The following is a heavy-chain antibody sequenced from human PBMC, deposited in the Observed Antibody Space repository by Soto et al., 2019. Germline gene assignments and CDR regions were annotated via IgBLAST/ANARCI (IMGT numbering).Heavy chain of an antibody. D-gene: IGHD1-26*01. Sequence: ASMKVSCKASGGTFSSYTISWVRQAPGQGLEWMGRIIPILGIANYAQKFQGRVTITADKSTSTAYMELSSLRSEDTAVYYCARESDAATSGSYYFDYWGQGTLVTVSS. CDR2: IIPILGIA. J-gene: IGHJ4*02. V-gene: IGHV1-69*04. CDR3: ARESDAATSGSYYFDY. CDR1: GGTFSSYT.